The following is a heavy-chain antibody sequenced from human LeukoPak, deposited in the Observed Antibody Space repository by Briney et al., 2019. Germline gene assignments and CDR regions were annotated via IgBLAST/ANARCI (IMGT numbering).Heavy chain of an antibody. CDR1: GGSFSSSSYY. Sequence: SETLSLTCTVSGGSFSSSSYYWGWIRQPPGKGLEWIGSIYYSGGTYYNPSLKSRVTISVDTSKNQFSLKLSSVTAADTAVYYCARYGSAVTGFDSWGQGTLVTVSS. J-gene: IGHJ4*02. CDR3: ARYGSAVTGFDS. CDR2: IYYSGGT. D-gene: IGHD2-2*01. V-gene: IGHV4-39*01.